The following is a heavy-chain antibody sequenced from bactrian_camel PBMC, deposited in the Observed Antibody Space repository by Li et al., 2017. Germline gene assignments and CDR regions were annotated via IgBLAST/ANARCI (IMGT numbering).Heavy chain of an antibody. CDR1: GFTYGTYH. CDR2: AYSDNSGT. CDR3: AAEGARFVHAGRLCPDPACY. Sequence: HVQLVESGGGLVQPGGSLRLSCAASGFTYGTYHMSWVRQALGKGPEWVSTAYSDNSGTYYAAFVRGRFTISQDTATGTVYLQMNNLKPEDTAVYYCAAEGARFVHAGRLCPDPACYWGRGTQVTVS. J-gene: IGHJ4*01. D-gene: IGHD2*01. V-gene: IGHV3-2*01.